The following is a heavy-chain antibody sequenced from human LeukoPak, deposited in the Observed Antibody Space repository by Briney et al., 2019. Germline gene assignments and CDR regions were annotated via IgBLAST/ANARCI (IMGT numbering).Heavy chain of an antibody. V-gene: IGHV3-21*01. J-gene: IGHJ6*03. CDR1: GFTFSSYS. CDR3: AREFWSGYSHYYYYMDV. Sequence: PGGSLRLSCAASGFTFSSYSMNWVRQAPGKGLEWVSSISSSSSYIYYADSVKGRFTISRDNAKNSLYLQMNSLRAEDTAVYYCAREFWSGYSHYYYYMDVWGKGTTVTVSS. D-gene: IGHD3-3*01. CDR2: ISSSSSYI.